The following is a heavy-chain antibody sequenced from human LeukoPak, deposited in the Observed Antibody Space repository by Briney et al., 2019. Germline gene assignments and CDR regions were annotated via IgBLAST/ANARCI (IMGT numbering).Heavy chain of an antibody. Sequence: GSLRLSCAASGFTFNNYGMHWVRQAPGKGLDWVAFIRYDGSNPYYADSVMGRFTISRDNSKNTLYLQMNSLRAGDTAVYYCAKAPVQYDYGGRGLFDYWGQGTLVTVSS. CDR2: IRYDGSNP. J-gene: IGHJ4*02. CDR1: GFTFNNYG. CDR3: AKAPVQYDYGGRGLFDY. D-gene: IGHD4-23*01. V-gene: IGHV3-30*02.